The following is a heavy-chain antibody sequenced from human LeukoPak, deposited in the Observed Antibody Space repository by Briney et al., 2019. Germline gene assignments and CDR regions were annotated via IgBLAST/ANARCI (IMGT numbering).Heavy chain of an antibody. D-gene: IGHD2-15*01. CDR2: ISAYNGNT. CDR3: ARDRCSGVSCYSYFDY. Sequence: ASVKVSCKASGYTFTSYGISWVRQAPGQGLEWMGWISAYNGNTNYAQKLQGRVTMTTDTSTSTAYMELRSLRSDDTAVYYCARDRCSGVSCYSYFDYWGQGTLVTVSS. CDR1: GYTFTSYG. J-gene: IGHJ4*02. V-gene: IGHV1-18*01.